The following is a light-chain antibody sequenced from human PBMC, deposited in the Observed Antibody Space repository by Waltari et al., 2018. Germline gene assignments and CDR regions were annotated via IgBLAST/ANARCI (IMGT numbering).Light chain of an antibody. CDR1: QSISSY. CDR2: GAF. Sequence: DIQMTQSPSSLSASVGDRVTVTCRASQSISSYLNWYQHRPGKAPKLLIYGAFSLQTGVPSRFSGSGSGAEFTLTISSLQPEDFATYYCQQSYSTPWTFGRGTKVEIK. V-gene: IGKV1-39*01. J-gene: IGKJ1*01. CDR3: QQSYSTPWT.